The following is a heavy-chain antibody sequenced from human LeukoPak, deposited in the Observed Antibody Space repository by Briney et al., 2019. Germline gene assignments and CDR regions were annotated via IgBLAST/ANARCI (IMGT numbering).Heavy chain of an antibody. CDR2: IYTSGNT. CDR1: GGSISSYY. J-gene: IGHJ4*02. CDR3: ARDGYYFDCSGYYF. Sequence: PSETLSLTCTVSGGSISSYYWSWIRQRARKGLEWIGHIYTSGNTNYNPTLNSPIAMSADTPKNQFSRNLRSVTAADTAVYYCARDGYYFDCSGYYFWGQGTLVTVSS. V-gene: IGHV4-4*07. D-gene: IGHD3-22*01.